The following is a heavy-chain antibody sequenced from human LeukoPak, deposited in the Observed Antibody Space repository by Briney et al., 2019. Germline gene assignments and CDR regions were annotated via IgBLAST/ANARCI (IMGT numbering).Heavy chain of an antibody. CDR2: INPNSGGT. CDR1: GYTFTAYH. V-gene: IGHV1-2*02. Sequence: ASVKVSCMASGYTFTAYHMHWVRQARGQGREWMGWINPNSGGTNYAQKFQGRVTMTRDTSISTAYMEVSRLRSDDTAVYYCARHLSHTSGSYDYWGQGNLVTVSS. D-gene: IGHD1-26*01. J-gene: IGHJ4*02. CDR3: ARHLSHTSGSYDY.